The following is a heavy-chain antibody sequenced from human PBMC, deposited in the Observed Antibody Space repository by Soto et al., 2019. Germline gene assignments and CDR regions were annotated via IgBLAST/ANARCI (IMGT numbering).Heavy chain of an antibody. V-gene: IGHV4-34*01. Sequence: PSETLSLTWAVAGGSFSGYIWSWIRQTPGKGLQWIGQINHSGSSIYNPSLKNRVTISTMSNNKFSLELSSVTAADTAVYYCTRGLFSGSSYSGSWYYFDSWGQGTMVTVSS. CDR1: GGSFSGYI. CDR3: TRGLFSGSSYSGSWYYFDS. J-gene: IGHJ4*02. D-gene: IGHD1-26*01. CDR2: INHSGSS.